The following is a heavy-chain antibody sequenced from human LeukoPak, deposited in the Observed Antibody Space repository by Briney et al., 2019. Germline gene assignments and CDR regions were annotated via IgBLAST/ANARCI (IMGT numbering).Heavy chain of an antibody. CDR3: AKEHGSGSYHDAFDI. CDR1: GFTFDDYA. J-gene: IGHJ3*02. Sequence: GGSLRLSCAAPGFTFDDYAMHWVRQAPGKGLEWVSGISWNSGSIGYADSVKGRFTTSRDNAKNSLYLQMNSLRAEDTALYYCAKEHGSGSYHDAFDIWGQGTMVTVSS. D-gene: IGHD3-10*01. CDR2: ISWNSGSI. V-gene: IGHV3-9*01.